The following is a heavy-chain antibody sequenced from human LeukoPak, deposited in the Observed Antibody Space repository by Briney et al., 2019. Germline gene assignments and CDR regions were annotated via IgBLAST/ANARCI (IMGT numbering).Heavy chain of an antibody. Sequence: SLRLSCAASGFTFNRYRLHWVRQAPGKGLEWVAVISYDGRYQFYADSVKGRFTVSRDNSKNTLFLQMNSLRAEDTAVYHCARMMTDFDGSGHDIQRGGFDIWGQGTMVTVS. J-gene: IGHJ3*02. V-gene: IGHV3-30*04. D-gene: IGHD3-22*01. CDR1: GFTFNRYR. CDR3: ARMMTDFDGSGHDIQRGGFDI. CDR2: ISYDGRYQ.